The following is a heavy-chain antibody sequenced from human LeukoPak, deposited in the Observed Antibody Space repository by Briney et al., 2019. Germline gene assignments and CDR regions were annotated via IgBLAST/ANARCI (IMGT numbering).Heavy chain of an antibody. D-gene: IGHD2-2*01. CDR2: IIPNSVGT. V-gene: IGHV1-2*02. CDR3: ARDFPYNPRYCSSTSWSAP. Sequence: ASVKVSCKASGYTFTGYYMRWVRQAPGRGREWMGWIIPNSVGTNYTQKFQGRVTMTRDTSISTDYMELSRLRSDDTAVYYCARDFPYNPRYCSSTSWSAPWGQGTLVTVSS. CDR1: GYTFTGYY. J-gene: IGHJ5*02.